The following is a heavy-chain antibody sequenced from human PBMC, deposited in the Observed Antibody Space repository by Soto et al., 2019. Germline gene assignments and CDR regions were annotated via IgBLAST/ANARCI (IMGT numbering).Heavy chain of an antibody. CDR2: IYSSGST. Sequence: SETLSLTCTVSGGSISNYYWNWIRQSPGKGLEWIGYIYSSGSTHYNPSLQNRVTISIDTSKNQVSLKVNSVTAADTAVYYCARDHPHSYGVYYFDYWGQGTPVTVPQ. V-gene: IGHV4-59*01. CDR3: ARDHPHSYGVYYFDY. CDR1: GGSISNYY. J-gene: IGHJ4*02. D-gene: IGHD5-18*01.